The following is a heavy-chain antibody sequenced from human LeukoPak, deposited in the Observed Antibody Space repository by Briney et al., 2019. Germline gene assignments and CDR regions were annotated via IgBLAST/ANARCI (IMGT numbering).Heavy chain of an antibody. V-gene: IGHV1-18*01. J-gene: IGHJ6*03. D-gene: IGHD3-10*01. CDR1: GYTFTSYG. CDR2: ISAYNGNT. Sequence: ASVKVSCKASGYTFTSYGISWVRQAPGQGLEWMGWISAYNGNTNYAQKLQGRVTMTTDTSTSTAYMELRSLRSDDTAVYYCARGDYYGSGRNYYYYYYMDVWGKGTTVTVSS. CDR3: ARGDYYGSGRNYYYYYYMDV.